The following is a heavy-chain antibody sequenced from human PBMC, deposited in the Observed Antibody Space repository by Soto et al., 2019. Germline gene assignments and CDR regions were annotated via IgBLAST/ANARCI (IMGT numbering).Heavy chain of an antibody. V-gene: IGHV1-46*03. CDR3: ARGGGGVYYDFWSGYSILDY. CDR2: INPSGGST. J-gene: IGHJ4*02. D-gene: IGHD3-3*01. CDR1: GYTFTSYY. Sequence: ASVKVSCKASGYTFTSYYMHWVRQAPGQGLEWMGIINPSGGSTSYAQKFQGRVTMTRDTSTSTVYMELSSLRSEDTAVYYCARGGGGVYYDFWSGYSILDYWGQGTLVTVSS.